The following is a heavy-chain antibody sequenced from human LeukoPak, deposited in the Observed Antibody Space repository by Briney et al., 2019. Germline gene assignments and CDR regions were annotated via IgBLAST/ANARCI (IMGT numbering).Heavy chain of an antibody. CDR3: ARNGEAAAAAFDY. J-gene: IGHJ4*02. D-gene: IGHD6-13*01. CDR2: IIPIFGTA. CDR1: GGTFSSYA. V-gene: IGHV1-69*13. Sequence: SVKVSCKASGGTFSSYAISWVRQAPGQGLEWMGGIIPIFGTANYAQKFQGRVTITADESTSTAYMELSSLRSEDTAVYYCARNGEAAAAAFDYWGQGTLVTVSS.